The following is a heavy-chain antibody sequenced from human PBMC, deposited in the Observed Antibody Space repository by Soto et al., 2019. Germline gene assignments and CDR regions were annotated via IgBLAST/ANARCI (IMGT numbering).Heavy chain of an antibody. CDR2: ISGSGAST. CDR3: AKEMCKQFILSRCLDELFDY. Sequence: PGGSLRLSCAASGFSFSSHAMSWVRQAPGKGLEWVSGISGSGASTYYADSVKGRFTISRDNSKNTLYLKMNSLRAEDTAVYSCAKEMCKQFILSRCLDELFDYWGQGTLVTVSS. CDR1: GFSFSSHA. V-gene: IGHV3-23*01. J-gene: IGHJ4*02. D-gene: IGHD6-19*01.